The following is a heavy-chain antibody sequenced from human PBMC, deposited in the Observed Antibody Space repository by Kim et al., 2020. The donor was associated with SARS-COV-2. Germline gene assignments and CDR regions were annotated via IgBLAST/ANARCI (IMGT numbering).Heavy chain of an antibody. CDR3: ARDPRPHYVIFWSSGGWFDP. Sequence: RFTIPRDNAKNSLYLQMNSLRAEDTAVYYCARDPRPHYVIFWSSGGWFDPWGQGTLVTVSS. D-gene: IGHD3-9*01. V-gene: IGHV3-11*06. J-gene: IGHJ5*02.